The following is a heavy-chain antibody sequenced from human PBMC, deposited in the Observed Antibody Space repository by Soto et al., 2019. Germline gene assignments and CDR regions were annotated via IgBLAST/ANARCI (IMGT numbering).Heavy chain of an antibody. D-gene: IGHD3-3*01. CDR3: ARDPAITRDSPRDY. Sequence: QVQLVQSGAEVKKPGSSVKVSCKASGGTFSSYTISWVRQAPGQGLEWMGRIIPILGIANYAQKFQGRVTITAAKSTRTAYMELRSLRSEDTAVYYCARDPAITRDSPRDYWGQGTLVTVSS. V-gene: IGHV1-69*08. CDR2: IIPILGIA. J-gene: IGHJ4*02. CDR1: GGTFSSYT.